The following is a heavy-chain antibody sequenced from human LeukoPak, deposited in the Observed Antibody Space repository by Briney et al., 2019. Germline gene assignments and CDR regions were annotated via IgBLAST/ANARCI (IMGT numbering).Heavy chain of an antibody. V-gene: IGHV1-69*13. J-gene: IGHJ6*02. CDR1: GGTFSSYA. CDR2: IIPIFGTA. D-gene: IGHD3-22*01. CDR3: ARGGEATMIVYYGMDV. Sequence: ASVKVSCKASGGTFSSYATSWVRQAPGQGLEWMGGIIPIFGTANYAQKFQGRVTITADESTSTAYMELSSLRSEDTAVYYCARGGEATMIVYYGMDVWGQGTTVTVSS.